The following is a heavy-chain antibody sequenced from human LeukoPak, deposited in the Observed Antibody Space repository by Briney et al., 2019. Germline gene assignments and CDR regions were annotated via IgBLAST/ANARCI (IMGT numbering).Heavy chain of an antibody. CDR3: AKNPSYYYDSSGYGYFDY. CDR1: GFTFSSYA. J-gene: IGHJ4*02. CDR2: ISGKGGTT. Sequence: GGSLRLSCTASGFTFSSYAMNWVRQAPGERPEWVSFISGKGGTTYFADSLKGRFTISRDNSKNTLYLQMNNLRAEDTAVYYCAKNPSYYYDSSGYGYFDYWGQGTLVTASS. V-gene: IGHV3-23*01. D-gene: IGHD3-22*01.